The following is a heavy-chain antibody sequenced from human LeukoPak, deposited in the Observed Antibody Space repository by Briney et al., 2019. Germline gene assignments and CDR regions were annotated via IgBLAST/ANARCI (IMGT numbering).Heavy chain of an antibody. V-gene: IGHV3-13*01. CDR1: GFTFNNYE. Sequence: GGSLRLSCAASGFTFNNYEMRWVRQTAGKGLEWVSAVGIAADTFYAGSVKGRFSISRDNAESSLFLQMNSLRAGDTAVYYCAREGRMGTADAFDVWGQGTMVTVSS. D-gene: IGHD1-14*01. CDR2: VGIAADT. J-gene: IGHJ3*01. CDR3: AREGRMGTADAFDV.